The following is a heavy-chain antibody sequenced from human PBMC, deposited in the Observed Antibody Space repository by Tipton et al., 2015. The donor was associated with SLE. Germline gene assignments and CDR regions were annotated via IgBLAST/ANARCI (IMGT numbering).Heavy chain of an antibody. V-gene: IGHV4-39*07. J-gene: IGHJ3*02. CDR1: GGSISSGGYY. Sequence: TLSLTCTVSGGSISSGGYYWSWIRQPPGKGLEWIGEINHSGSTNYNPSLKSRVTISVDTSKNQFSLKLSSVTAADTAVYYCAGGLARGAFDIWGQGTMVTVSS. CDR2: INHSGST. D-gene: IGHD3-10*01. CDR3: AGGLARGAFDI.